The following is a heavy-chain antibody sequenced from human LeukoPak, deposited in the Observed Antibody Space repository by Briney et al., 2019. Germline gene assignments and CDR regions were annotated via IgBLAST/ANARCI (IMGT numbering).Heavy chain of an antibody. CDR2: INPDSGGT. D-gene: IGHD4-17*01. J-gene: IGHJ4*02. CDR1: GYTFTGYY. CDR3: ARVVYDDYLGFDY. V-gene: IGHV1-2*02. Sequence: ASVKVSCKASGYTFTGYYIHWVRQAPGQGLEWMGWINPDSGGTNYAQKLQGRVTMTTDTSTNTAYMELRSLRSDDTAVYYCARVVYDDYLGFDYWGQGTLVTVSS.